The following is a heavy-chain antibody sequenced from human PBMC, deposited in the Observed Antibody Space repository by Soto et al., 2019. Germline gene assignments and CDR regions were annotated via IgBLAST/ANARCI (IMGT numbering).Heavy chain of an antibody. Sequence: QVHLVQSGAEVKTPGSSVRVSCKVSGGPFSDYGLSWVRQAPGQGLEWMGGIIPISDTTYSTQKFRGRVTFSADQSTTTAYMELNSLSSEDTAVYYCSRDSSYGLQCYFVSWGQGTLVTVSS. V-gene: IGHV1-69*01. CDR3: SRDSSYGLQCYFVS. D-gene: IGHD3-16*01. CDR1: GGPFSDYG. J-gene: IGHJ4*02. CDR2: IIPISDTT.